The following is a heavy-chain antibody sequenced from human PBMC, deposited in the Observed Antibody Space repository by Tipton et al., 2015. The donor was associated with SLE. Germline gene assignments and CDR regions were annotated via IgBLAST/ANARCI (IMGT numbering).Heavy chain of an antibody. V-gene: IGHV4-38-2*01. CDR3: ARSLYCSGGSCSLNFDY. J-gene: IGHJ4*02. CDR2: IYHCGST. Sequence: TLSLTCAVSGYSISSGYYWGWIRQPPGKGLEWIGSIYHCGSTNYNPSLKSRVTISVDTSKNQFSLKLSSVTAADTAVYYCARSLYCSGGSCSLNFDYWGQGTLVTVSS. CDR1: GYSISSGYY. D-gene: IGHD2-15*01.